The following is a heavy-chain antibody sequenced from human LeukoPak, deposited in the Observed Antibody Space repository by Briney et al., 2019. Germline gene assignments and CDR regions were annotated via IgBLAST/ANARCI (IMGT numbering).Heavy chain of an antibody. D-gene: IGHD3-10*01. V-gene: IGHV1-2*02. CDR2: INPNSGGT. Sequence: ASVKVSRKASGYTFTDCHVHWVRHAPGQGLEWMGWINPNSGGTNYAQKFQGRVTMTRDTSISTAYMELSRLRSDDTAVYYCARGPYGSENYYDYWGQGTLATVSS. CDR1: GYTFTDCH. J-gene: IGHJ4*02. CDR3: ARGPYGSENYYDY.